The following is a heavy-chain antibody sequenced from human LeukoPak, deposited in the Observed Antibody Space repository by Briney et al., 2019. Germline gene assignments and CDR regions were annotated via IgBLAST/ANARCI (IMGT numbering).Heavy chain of an antibody. Sequence: GEPLKISCKGSGYSFTSYWIGWVRQMPGKGLEGMGIINPPDSDTRYSPSFQGQVTMSADKSISTAYLQWSSLKASDTAMYYCARDYTSGWYDYWGQGTLVIVSS. CDR1: GYSFTSYW. V-gene: IGHV5-51*01. CDR3: ARDYTSGWYDY. J-gene: IGHJ4*02. D-gene: IGHD6-19*01. CDR2: INPPDSDT.